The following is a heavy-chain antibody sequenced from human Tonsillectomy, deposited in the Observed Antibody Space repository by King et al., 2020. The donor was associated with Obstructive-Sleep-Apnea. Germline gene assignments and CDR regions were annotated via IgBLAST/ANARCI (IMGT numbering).Heavy chain of an antibody. Sequence: VQLVESGGGLVQPGGSLRLSCAASGLTVSSNYMSWVRQAPGKGLEWGSVFYCCGTTYYTDSVKGRFTISRDNSKNTLYLQMNSLRAEDTAVYYCARSPASSDWYYFDYWGQGTLVTVSS. CDR2: FYCCGTT. CDR1: GLTVSSNY. CDR3: ARSPASSDWYYFDY. V-gene: IGHV3-66*01. J-gene: IGHJ4*02. D-gene: IGHD6-19*01.